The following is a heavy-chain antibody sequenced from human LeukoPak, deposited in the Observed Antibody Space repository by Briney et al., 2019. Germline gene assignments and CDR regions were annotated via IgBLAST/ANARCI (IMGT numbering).Heavy chain of an antibody. Sequence: SETLSLTCTVSGGSISSYYWSWIRQPPGKGLEWIGYIYTSGSTNYNPSLKSRVTISVDTSKNQFSLKLSSVTAADTAVYYCATLKPYDILKAGPYYYYNGMDVWGQGTTVTVSS. J-gene: IGHJ6*02. V-gene: IGHV4-4*09. CDR3: ATLKPYDILKAGPYYYYNGMDV. CDR1: GGSISSYY. D-gene: IGHD3-9*01. CDR2: IYTSGST.